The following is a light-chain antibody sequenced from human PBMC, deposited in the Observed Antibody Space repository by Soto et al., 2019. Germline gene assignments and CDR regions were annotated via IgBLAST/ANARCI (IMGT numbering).Light chain of an antibody. CDR3: QQSYSRLT. CDR1: QSISSY. J-gene: IGKJ4*01. Sequence: DIQMTQSPSSLSASVGDRVTITCRASQSISSYLNWYQQKPGKAPKLLIYAATSLHSGVPSRFSGSGSGTDFTLTISSLQPEDFATYYCQQSYSRLTFGGGTKVEIK. V-gene: IGKV1-39*01. CDR2: AAT.